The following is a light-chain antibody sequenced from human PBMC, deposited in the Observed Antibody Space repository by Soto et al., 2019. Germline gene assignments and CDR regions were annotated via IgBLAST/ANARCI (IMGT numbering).Light chain of an antibody. CDR3: SSYAGSNWV. CDR2: EVS. CDR1: GSDVGGYNY. Sequence: QSALTQPPSASGSPGQSVTISCTGTGSDVGGYNYVSWYQQHPGKAPKLMIYEVSKRPSGVPDRFSGSKSGNTASLTVSGLQAEDEADYYCSSYAGSNWVFGGGTKLTVL. J-gene: IGLJ3*02. V-gene: IGLV2-8*01.